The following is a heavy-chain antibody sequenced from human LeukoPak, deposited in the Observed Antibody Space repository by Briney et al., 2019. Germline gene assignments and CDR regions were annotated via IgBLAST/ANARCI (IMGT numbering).Heavy chain of an antibody. CDR2: ISGSGNRT. CDR1: GFTFSSYA. V-gene: IGHV3-23*01. J-gene: IGHJ6*02. D-gene: IGHD2-15*01. Sequence: GGSLRLSCAASGFTFSSYAMNWVRQAPGKGLEWVSSISGSGNRTYYADSVKGRFTISRDNSKNTLFLQMNSLRAEDTAVYYCAKNLYCGGGSCYPSALGMDVWGQGTTVTVSS. CDR3: AKNLYCGGGSCYPSALGMDV.